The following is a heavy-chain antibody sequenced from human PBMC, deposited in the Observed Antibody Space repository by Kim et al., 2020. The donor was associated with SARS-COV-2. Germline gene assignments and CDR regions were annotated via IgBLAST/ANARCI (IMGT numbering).Heavy chain of an antibody. J-gene: IGHJ6*01. D-gene: IGHD5-18*01. V-gene: IGHV1-18*01. CDR2: VSADNGNT. CDR1: GYIFPSYR. Sequence: ASVKVSCKASGYIFPSYRVTWVRQAPGQGLEWMGWVSADNGNTNLAQKFQDRVTMTTDTSTSTAYMELRSLRSDDTAVYYCASGFRSVQQWPDDYYGMDV. CDR3: ASGFRSVQQWPDDYYGMDV.